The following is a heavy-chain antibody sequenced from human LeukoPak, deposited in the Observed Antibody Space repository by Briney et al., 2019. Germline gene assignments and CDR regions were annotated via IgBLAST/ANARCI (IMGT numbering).Heavy chain of an antibody. CDR2: INANSGGT. Sequence: ASVKVSCTASGYTFTGYYLHWVRQAPGQGLEWMGWINANSGGTNYAQKFQGRVAMTRDTSISTAYMELSRLRSDDTAVYYCARVAREGYSSSWSHMDVWGKGTTVTVSS. CDR1: GYTFTGYY. CDR3: ARVAREGYSSSWSHMDV. V-gene: IGHV1-2*02. D-gene: IGHD6-13*01. J-gene: IGHJ6*03.